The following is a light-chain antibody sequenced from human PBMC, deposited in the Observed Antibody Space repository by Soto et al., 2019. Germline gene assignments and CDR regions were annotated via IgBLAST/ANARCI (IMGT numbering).Light chain of an antibody. CDR1: QSVSSN. Sequence: VVMTQSPATLSVSPGERATLSCRASQSVSSNLAWYQQKPGQAPRLLIYGASNRATGIPARFSGSGSGRDFTLTISGLEPEDFAVYYCQKYGSSPLISFGQGTRLEIK. V-gene: IGKV3-20*01. CDR2: GAS. CDR3: QKYGSSPLIS. J-gene: IGKJ5*01.